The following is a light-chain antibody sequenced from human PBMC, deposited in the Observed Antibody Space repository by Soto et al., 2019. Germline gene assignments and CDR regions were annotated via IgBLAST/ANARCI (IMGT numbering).Light chain of an antibody. CDR3: QQSYSTLALI. CDR1: QSISSN. J-gene: IGKJ4*01. CDR2: AAS. Sequence: DIQMTQSPSSLSASVGDRVTITCRASQSISSNLNWYQQNPGKAPKLLIYAASNLQSGVPSRFSGSGSGTDFTLTISSLQPEDFATYYCQQSYSTLALIFGAGTKVEIK. V-gene: IGKV1-39*01.